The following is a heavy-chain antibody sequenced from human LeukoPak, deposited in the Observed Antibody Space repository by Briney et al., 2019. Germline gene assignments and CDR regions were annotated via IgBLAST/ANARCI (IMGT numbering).Heavy chain of an antibody. CDR2: IYYNGIT. J-gene: IGHJ4*02. V-gene: IGHV4-61*01. Sequence: SETLSLTCTVSGGSVSSGSYYWSWIRQPPGKGLEWIGYIYYNGITNYKSSLKSRVTISIDTPKNQFSLKLSSVTAADTAVYYCARGSCSGGSCYHGLDYWGQGTLVTVSS. D-gene: IGHD2-15*01. CDR3: ARGSCSGGSCYHGLDY. CDR1: GGSVSSGSYY.